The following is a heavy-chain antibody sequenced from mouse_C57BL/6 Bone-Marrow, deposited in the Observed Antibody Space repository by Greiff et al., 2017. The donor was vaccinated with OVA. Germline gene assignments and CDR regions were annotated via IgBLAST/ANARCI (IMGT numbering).Heavy chain of an antibody. Sequence: QVQLQQPGAELVMPGASVKLSCKASGCTFTSYWMHWVKQRPGQGLEWIGEIDPSDSYTNYNQKFKGKSTLTVDKSSSTAYMQLSSLTSEDSAVYYCARDGFDYWGQGTTLTVSS. CDR1: GCTFTSYW. CDR3: ARDGFDY. J-gene: IGHJ2*01. D-gene: IGHD2-3*01. V-gene: IGHV1-69*01. CDR2: IDPSDSYT.